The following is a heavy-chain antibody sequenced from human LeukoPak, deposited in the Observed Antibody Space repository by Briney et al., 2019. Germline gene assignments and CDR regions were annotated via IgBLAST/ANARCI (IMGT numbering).Heavy chain of an antibody. Sequence: PGGSLRLSCAASGFTFSSYSMNWVRQAPGKGLEWVSSISSSSSYIYYADSVKGRFTISRDNAKNSLYLQMNSLRAEDTAVYYCAKHDILTGYSTFDYWGQGTLVTVSS. V-gene: IGHV3-21*01. J-gene: IGHJ4*02. CDR1: GFTFSSYS. D-gene: IGHD3-9*01. CDR2: ISSSSSYI. CDR3: AKHDILTGYSTFDY.